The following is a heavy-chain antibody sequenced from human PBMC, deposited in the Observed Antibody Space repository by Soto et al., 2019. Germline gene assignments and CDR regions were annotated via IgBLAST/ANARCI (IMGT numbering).Heavy chain of an antibody. J-gene: IGHJ6*02. Sequence: TLSLTSTVSGGSISRGGNDWSWIREHPGKGLEWIGYIYYSGSTYYNPSLKSRVTISVDTSKNQSSLKLSSVTAADTAVYYCARDRWTTVTTTDGMDVWGQGTTVTVSS. V-gene: IGHV4-31*03. D-gene: IGHD4-17*01. CDR2: IYYSGST. CDR1: GGSISRGGND. CDR3: ARDRWTTVTTTDGMDV.